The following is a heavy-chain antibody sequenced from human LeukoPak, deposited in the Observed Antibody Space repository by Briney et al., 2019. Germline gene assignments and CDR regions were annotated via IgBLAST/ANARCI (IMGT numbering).Heavy chain of an antibody. D-gene: IGHD5-18*01. CDR1: GGTFSSYA. V-gene: IGHV1-69*04. Sequence: SVKVSCKAFGGTFSSYAISWVRQAPGQGLEWMGRIIPILGIANYAQKFQGRVTITADKSTSTAYMELSSLRSEDTAVYYCARGVGIQLWLYNPWGQGTLVTVSS. CDR2: IIPILGIA. J-gene: IGHJ5*02. CDR3: ARGVGIQLWLYNP.